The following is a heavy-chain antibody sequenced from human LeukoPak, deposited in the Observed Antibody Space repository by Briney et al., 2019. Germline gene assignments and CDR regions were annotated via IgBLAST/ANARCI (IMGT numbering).Heavy chain of an antibody. V-gene: IGHV3-21*04. CDR2: ISSTSSSYI. Sequence: GGSLRLSCAASGFTFLSYSMNWVRQAPGKGLEWVSSISSTSSSYIYYADSVKGRFTISRDNAKNSLYLQMNSLRAEDTAVYYCARGGIVGAGDYYYYYMDVWGKGTTVTVSS. CDR1: GFTFLSYS. J-gene: IGHJ6*03. D-gene: IGHD1-26*01. CDR3: ARGGIVGAGDYYYYYMDV.